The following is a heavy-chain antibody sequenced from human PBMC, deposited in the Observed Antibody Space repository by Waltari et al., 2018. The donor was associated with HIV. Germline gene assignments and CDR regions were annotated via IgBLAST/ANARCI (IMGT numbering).Heavy chain of an antibody. J-gene: IGHJ5*01. Sequence: QLLESGGGLVQPGGSMRLSCAASGFTFSSYAMTWVRQAPGTGLEWVSVISSRDTTTYYADSVKGRFTISRDNSKNTLYLQMNSMRAEDTAVYYCAKAGVFLLRGVPPDSWGQGTLVTVSS. CDR3: AKAGVFLLRGVPPDS. D-gene: IGHD3-10*01. V-gene: IGHV3-23*01. CDR1: GFTFSSYA. CDR2: ISSRDTTT.